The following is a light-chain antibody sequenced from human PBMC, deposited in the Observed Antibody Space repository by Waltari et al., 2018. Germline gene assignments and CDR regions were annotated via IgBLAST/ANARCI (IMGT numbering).Light chain of an antibody. V-gene: IGKV3-20*01. J-gene: IGKJ1*01. CDR3: QHYGGSLWT. Sequence: EIVLTQSPGTLSLSPGEGATLSCRASQSVDSNYLAWYQQKPGQAPRLLIYGASSRATGIPDRFSGSGSGTGFTLTISGLEPEDFAVYYCQHYGGSLWTFGQGTKVEIK. CDR2: GAS. CDR1: QSVDSNY.